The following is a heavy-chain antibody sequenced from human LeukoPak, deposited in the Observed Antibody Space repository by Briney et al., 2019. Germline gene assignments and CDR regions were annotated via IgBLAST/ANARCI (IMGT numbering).Heavy chain of an antibody. CDR2: INPNSGGT. D-gene: IGHD3-16*01. V-gene: IGHV1-2*02. J-gene: IGHJ3*02. Sequence: VASVKVSCKASGYTFTGYYMHWVRQAPGRGLEWMGWINPNSGGTNYAQKFQGRVTMTRDTSISTAYMELSRLRSDDTAVYYCARDWGHSDAFDIWGQGTMVTVSS. CDR1: GYTFTGYY. CDR3: ARDWGHSDAFDI.